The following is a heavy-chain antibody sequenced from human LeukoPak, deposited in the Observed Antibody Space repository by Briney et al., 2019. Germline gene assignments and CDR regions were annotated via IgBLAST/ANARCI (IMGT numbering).Heavy chain of an antibody. CDR3: AKAPIREPFDY. CDR2: ISYDGSNK. V-gene: IGHV3-30-3*01. D-gene: IGHD1-14*01. Sequence: GGSLRLSCAASGLTFSSHAMHWVRQAPGKGLEWVAVISYDGSNKYYADSVRGRFTISRDNSQNSLYLHMNSLRAEDTAIYYCAKAPIREPFDYWGQGTLVTVSS. CDR1: GLTFSSHA. J-gene: IGHJ4*02.